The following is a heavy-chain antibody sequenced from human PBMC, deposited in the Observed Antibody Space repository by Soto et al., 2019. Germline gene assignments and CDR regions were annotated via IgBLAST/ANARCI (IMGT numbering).Heavy chain of an antibody. D-gene: IGHD1-26*01. CDR1: GGSISSYY. V-gene: IGHV4-59*01. CDR3: ARAHSGSYYVFDY. J-gene: IGHJ4*02. CDR2: IYYSGGT. Sequence: QVQLQESGPGLVKPSETLSLTCTVSGGSISSYYWSWIRQPPGKGLEWIGYIYYSGGTNYNPSLKSRVTISVDTSKNQFSLKLSSVTAADTAVYYCARAHSGSYYVFDYWGQGTLVTVSS.